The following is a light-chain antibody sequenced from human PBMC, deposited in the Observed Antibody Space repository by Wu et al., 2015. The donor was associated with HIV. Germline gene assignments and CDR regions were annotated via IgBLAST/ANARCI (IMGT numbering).Light chain of an antibody. CDR2: AAS. CDR3: LQDHNYPWT. V-gene: IGKV1-6*01. J-gene: IGKJ1*01. Sequence: IQMTQSPSSLSASVGDRVTITCRASQGITNDLGWYQQKPGKAPKLLIYAASSLQSGVSSRFSGSGSDTDFILTISRLQPEDFATYYCLQDHNYPWTFGQGTRVEIK. CDR1: QGITND.